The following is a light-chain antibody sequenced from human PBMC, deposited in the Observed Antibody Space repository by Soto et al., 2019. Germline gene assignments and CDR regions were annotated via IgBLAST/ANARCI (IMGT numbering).Light chain of an antibody. J-gene: IGLJ1*01. V-gene: IGLV2-14*01. CDR3: SSYTSSSTLGV. CDR1: SSDVGGYNY. CDR2: EVN. Sequence: QSALTQPASVSGSPGQSITISCTETSSDVGGYNYVSWYQQHPGKAPKLMIYEVNNRPSGVSNRFSGSKSGSTASLTISGLQAEDEADYYCSSYTSSSTLGVFGTGTKLT.